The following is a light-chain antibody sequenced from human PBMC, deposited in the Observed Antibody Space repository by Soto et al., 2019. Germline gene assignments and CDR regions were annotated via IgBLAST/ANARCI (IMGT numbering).Light chain of an antibody. CDR3: QQCYIYWT. J-gene: IGKJ1*01. V-gene: IGKV1-5*01. Sequence: DIQITQSPSTLSASVGDRVTISCRASQNINRLLAWYQQNPGKPPKILISDASSLESGVPSRLSGSGSGTEFTLSINSLQPYDFATYYCQQCYIYWTFGQGTKVDIK. CDR1: QNINRL. CDR2: DAS.